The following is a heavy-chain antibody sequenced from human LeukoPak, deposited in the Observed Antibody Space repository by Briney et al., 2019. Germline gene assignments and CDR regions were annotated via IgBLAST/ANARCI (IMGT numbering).Heavy chain of an antibody. CDR2: INHSGST. Sequence: SETLSLTCAVYGGSFSGYYWSWIRQPPGKGLEWIGEINHSGSTNYNPSLKSRVTISVDTSKNQFSLKLSSVTAADTAVYYCARELAGYSDYWGQGTLVTFSS. D-gene: IGHD1-7*01. J-gene: IGHJ4*02. V-gene: IGHV4-34*01. CDR3: ARELAGYSDY. CDR1: GGSFSGYY.